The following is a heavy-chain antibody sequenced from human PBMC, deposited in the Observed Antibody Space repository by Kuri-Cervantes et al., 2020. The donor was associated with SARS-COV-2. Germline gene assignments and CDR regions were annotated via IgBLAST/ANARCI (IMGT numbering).Heavy chain of an antibody. CDR2: FDPEQREI. V-gene: IGHV1-24*01. Sequence: ASVKVSCKASGYTFTSYDINWVRQATGQGLEWMGGFDPEQREIIYAQKFQGRVSMTEDTSTDTAYMELRSLRSDDTAVYYCARSVREYDFWSGYPNWFDPWGQGTLVTVSS. CDR3: ARSVREYDFWSGYPNWFDP. D-gene: IGHD3-3*01. J-gene: IGHJ5*02. CDR1: GYTFTSYD.